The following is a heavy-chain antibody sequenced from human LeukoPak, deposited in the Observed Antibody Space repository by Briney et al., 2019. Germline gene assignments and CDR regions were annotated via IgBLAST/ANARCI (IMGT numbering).Heavy chain of an antibody. CDR2: IYYSGST. V-gene: IGHV4-30-4*01. CDR3: ARTKGLYGSGSYNVH. J-gene: IGHJ4*02. Sequence: SETLSLTCTVSGGSISSGDYYWSWIRQPPGKGLEWIGYIYYSGSTYYNPSLKSRVTISVDTSKNQFSLKLSSVTAADTAVYYCARTKGLYGSGSYNVHWGQGTLVTVSS. CDR1: GGSISSGDYY. D-gene: IGHD3-10*01.